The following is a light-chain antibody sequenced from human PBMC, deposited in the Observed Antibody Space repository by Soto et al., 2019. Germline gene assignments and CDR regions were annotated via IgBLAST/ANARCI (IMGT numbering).Light chain of an antibody. CDR2: EGS. J-gene: IGLJ2*01. Sequence: QSALTQPASVSGSPGQSITISCTGTSSDVGSYNLVSWYQQHPGKAPKLMIYEGSKPPSGASNRFSGSNSGNTASLTISELQVEDEADYYCCSYACSSSFGNVVFGGGTKLTVL. CDR1: SSDVGSYNL. V-gene: IGLV2-23*03. CDR3: CSYACSSSFGNVV.